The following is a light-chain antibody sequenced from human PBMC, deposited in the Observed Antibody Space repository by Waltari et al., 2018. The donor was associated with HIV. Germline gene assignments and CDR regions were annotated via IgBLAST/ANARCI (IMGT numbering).Light chain of an antibody. Sequence: DIKMTQSPSSLPASLGYTVTFTSRASQSISSWLTWYQQKPGKAPKLLIYKASSLESGVPSRFSGSGSGTEFTLTISSLQPDDFATYYCQQYNSYSFPYTFGQGTKLEIK. CDR1: QSISSW. CDR2: KAS. CDR3: QQYNSYSFPYT. J-gene: IGKJ2*01. V-gene: IGKV1-5*03.